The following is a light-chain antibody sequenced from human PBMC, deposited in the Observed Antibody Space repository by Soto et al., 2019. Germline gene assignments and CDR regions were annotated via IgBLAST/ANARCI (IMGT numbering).Light chain of an antibody. Sequence: SSELTQPPSVSVSPGQTAIITCSGDRLGDKYACWYQQKPGHSPVVVIYQDSRRPSGIPERFSGSKSGNTATLTISGTQAMDEADYYCQAWDSSTVVFGGGTKLTVL. CDR1: RLGDKY. V-gene: IGLV3-1*01. CDR2: QDS. CDR3: QAWDSSTVV. J-gene: IGLJ2*01.